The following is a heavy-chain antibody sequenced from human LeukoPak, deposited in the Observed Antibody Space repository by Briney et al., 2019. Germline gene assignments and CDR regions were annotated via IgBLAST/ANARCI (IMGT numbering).Heavy chain of an antibody. J-gene: IGHJ4*02. CDR2: INHEGGGI. V-gene: IGHV3-7*03. D-gene: IGHD4-23*01. CDR1: GFTFSESW. Sequence: GGSLRLSCAASGFTFSESWMTWVRQVPGQGLEWVAHINHEGGGIQYVDSVKGRFTISRDNAKGSVYLQMNSLRAEDTAVYYCATHLVVTPGSDYWGQGTLVTVSS. CDR3: ATHLVVTPGSDY.